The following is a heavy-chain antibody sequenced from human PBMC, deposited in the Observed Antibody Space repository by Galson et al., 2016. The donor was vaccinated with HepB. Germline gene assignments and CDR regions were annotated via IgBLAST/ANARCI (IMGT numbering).Heavy chain of an antibody. Sequence: SLRLSCAASGFTFSNHYMSWIRQAPGKGLECISRITSSGSAIYYADSVKGRFTISRDNAKNSLYLQMNSLRAEDTAVYYCVRDGSGRLEQARFYYYGMDVWGKGATVTVSS. CDR2: ITSSGSAI. CDR3: VRDGSGRLEQARFYYYGMDV. CDR1: GFTFSNHY. V-gene: IGHV3-11*04. D-gene: IGHD1/OR15-1a*01. J-gene: IGHJ6*04.